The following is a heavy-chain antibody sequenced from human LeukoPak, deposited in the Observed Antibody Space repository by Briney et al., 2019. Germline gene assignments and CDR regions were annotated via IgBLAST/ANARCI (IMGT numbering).Heavy chain of an antibody. CDR2: TNWDGTNT. CDR1: GFTFDDYA. V-gene: IGHV3-43D*03. J-gene: IGHJ4*02. Sequence: GGSLRLSCVASGFTFDDYAMHWVRQAPGKGLEWVCPTNWDGTNTLCAGSVKGRFTISRDNNKSSLFLQMNSLKPEDTALYYCAKGDSGHDSIFHPPGAFDSWGQGTLVTVSS. D-gene: IGHD3-22*01. CDR3: AKGDSGHDSIFHPPGAFDS.